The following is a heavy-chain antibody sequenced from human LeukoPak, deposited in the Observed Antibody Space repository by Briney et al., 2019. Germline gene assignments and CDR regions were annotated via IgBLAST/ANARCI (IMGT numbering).Heavy chain of an antibody. CDR1: GGSFSGYY. D-gene: IGHD5-24*01. Sequence: ETLSLTCAVYGGSFSGYYMSWVRQAPGKGLEWVSVIYSGGSTYYADPVKGRFTISRDNSKNTLYLQMNSLRAEDTAVYYCARDLRDGYTDAFDIWGQGTLVTVSS. V-gene: IGHV3-66*01. CDR3: ARDLRDGYTDAFDI. J-gene: IGHJ3*02. CDR2: IYSGGST.